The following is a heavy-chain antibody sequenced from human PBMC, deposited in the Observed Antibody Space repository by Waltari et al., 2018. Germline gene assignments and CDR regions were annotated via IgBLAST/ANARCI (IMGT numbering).Heavy chain of an antibody. CDR3: ARKATPYYYDSSGSWFDH. CDR1: GYTFTSYA. J-gene: IGHJ5*02. CDR2: MNPNSGNT. D-gene: IGHD3-22*01. Sequence: QVQLVQSGAEVKKPGASVKVSCKASGYTFTSYAINWVRQATGHGLELMGWMNPNSGNTGYAQKCQGRVTITRNTSISTAYMELSSLRSEDTAVYYCARKATPYYYDSSGSWFDHWGQGTLVTVSS. V-gene: IGHV1-8*03.